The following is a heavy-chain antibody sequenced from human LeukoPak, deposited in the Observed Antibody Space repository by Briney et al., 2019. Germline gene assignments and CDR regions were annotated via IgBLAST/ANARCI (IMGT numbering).Heavy chain of an antibody. V-gene: IGHV1-8*02. CDR3: ARATPGGLHGYSFDY. D-gene: IGHD5-24*01. CDR2: MNPNSGNT. Sequence: GASVKVSCKVSGYTFKNYDINWVRQATGQGLEWMGWMNPNSGNTGFAQKFQDRVSMTRDTSINTAYVELTSLRSGDTAVYYCARATPGGLHGYSFDYWGQGTVVTVYS. J-gene: IGHJ4*02. CDR1: GYTFKNYD.